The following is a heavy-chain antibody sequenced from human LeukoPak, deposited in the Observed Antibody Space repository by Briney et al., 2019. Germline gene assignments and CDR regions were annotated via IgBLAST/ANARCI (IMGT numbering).Heavy chain of an antibody. Sequence: ASVKVSCKASGYTFTSYGISWVRQAPGQGLEWMGWISAYNGNTNYAQKLQGRVTMTTDTSTSTAYMELRSLRSDDTAVYYCARVRYCSSTSCPPFDIWGQGTIVTVSS. CDR1: GYTFTSYG. V-gene: IGHV1-18*01. CDR3: ARVRYCSSTSCPPFDI. J-gene: IGHJ3*02. D-gene: IGHD2-2*01. CDR2: ISAYNGNT.